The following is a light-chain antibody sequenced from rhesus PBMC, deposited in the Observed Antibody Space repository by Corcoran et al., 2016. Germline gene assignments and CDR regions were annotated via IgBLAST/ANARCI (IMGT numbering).Light chain of an antibody. J-gene: IGKJ2*01. CDR1: QGISSY. V-gene: IGKV1-28*01. CDR3: LQHNSYPYS. CDR2: AAS. Sequence: DIQMTQSPSSLSASVGDTVTITCRASQGISSYLNWFQQKPGKAPKLLLYAASSLESGVPSRFSGSGSGTEFTLTISSLQPEDCAAYYCLQHNSYPYSFGQGTKVEIK.